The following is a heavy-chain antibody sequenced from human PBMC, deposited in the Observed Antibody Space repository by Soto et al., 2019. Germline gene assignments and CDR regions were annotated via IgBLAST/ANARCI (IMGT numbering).Heavy chain of an antibody. Sequence: QVQLVESGGGVVQPGRSLRLSCVASGFTFSSYGMHWFRQAPGKGLEWVAIISYDGSNTYYADSVKGRFTISRDNSKNTLYLQMNSLRAEYTSVYYCAKEGGLSGSYYISSSSYLDYWGQGTLVTVSS. D-gene: IGHD1-26*01. CDR2: ISYDGSNT. CDR1: GFTFSSYG. J-gene: IGHJ4*02. V-gene: IGHV3-30*18. CDR3: AKEGGLSGSYYISSSSYLDY.